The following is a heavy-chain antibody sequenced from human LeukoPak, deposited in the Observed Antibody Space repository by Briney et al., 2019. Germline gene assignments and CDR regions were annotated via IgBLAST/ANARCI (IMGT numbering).Heavy chain of an antibody. D-gene: IGHD6-13*01. V-gene: IGHV4-59*10. Sequence: KASETLSLTCAVDGGSFSGYYWSWIRQPAGKGLEWIGRIYTSGSTNYNPSLKSRVTMSVDTSKSQFSLKLISVTSADTAVYYCARGRAGAGDDYWGQGTLVTVSS. CDR1: GGSFSGYY. CDR2: IYTSGST. J-gene: IGHJ4*02. CDR3: ARGRAGAGDDY.